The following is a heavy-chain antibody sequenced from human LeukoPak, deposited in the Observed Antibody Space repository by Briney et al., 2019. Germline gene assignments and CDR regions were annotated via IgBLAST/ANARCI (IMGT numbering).Heavy chain of an antibody. V-gene: IGHV3-30*04. J-gene: IGHJ4*02. CDR2: ISYDGSNK. CDR3: ASHGSGFDY. D-gene: IGHD3-10*01. Sequence: PGRSLRLSCAASGFTFSSYAMHWVRQAPGKGLEWVAVISYDGSNKYYADSVKGRFTISRDNSKNTLYLQMNSLRAEDTAVYYCASHGSGFDYWGQGTLVTVSS. CDR1: GFTFSSYA.